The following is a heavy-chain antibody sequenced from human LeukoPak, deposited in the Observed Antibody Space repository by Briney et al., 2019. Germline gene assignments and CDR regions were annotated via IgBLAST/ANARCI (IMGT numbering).Heavy chain of an antibody. CDR3: ARVLYCTNGVCYMEYYYYYGMDV. CDR2: ISSSGSTI. V-gene: IGHV3-48*03. CDR1: GFTFSSYE. J-gene: IGHJ6*02. D-gene: IGHD2-8*01. Sequence: PGGSLRLSCAASGFTFSSYEMNWVRQAPGKGLEWVSYISSSGSTIYYADSVKGRFTISRDNAKNSLYLQMNSLRAEDTAVYYYARVLYCTNGVCYMEYYYYYGMDVWGQGTTVTVSS.